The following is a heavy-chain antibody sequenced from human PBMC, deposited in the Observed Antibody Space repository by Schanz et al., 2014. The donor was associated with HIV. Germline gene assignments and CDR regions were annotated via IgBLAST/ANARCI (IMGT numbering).Heavy chain of an antibody. D-gene: IGHD3-22*01. Sequence: QVHLVQSGAEVKTPGTSVKVSCKASGYTLNGYYMHWVRQAPGQGLEWMGGINPNSGGTNYAQKFQGRVTMTRGTSINTAYMELSRLRSDDTAVYYCARDLRASSVASLDYWGQGTLVTVSS. V-gene: IGHV1-2*02. J-gene: IGHJ4*02. CDR2: INPNSGGT. CDR1: GYTLNGYY. CDR3: ARDLRASSVASLDY.